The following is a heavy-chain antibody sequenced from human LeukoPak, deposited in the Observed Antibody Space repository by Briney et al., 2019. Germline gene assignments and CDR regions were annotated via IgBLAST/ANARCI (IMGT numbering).Heavy chain of an antibody. CDR1: GASIISGRNY. D-gene: IGHD3-22*01. J-gene: IGHJ3*02. Sequence: SETLSLTCNVSGASIISGRNYWAWIRQSPGKGLEWIGSIYYSGSSYYNPSLQSRVSISVDTSKNHISLKLFSLTAADTALYYCARSPRGLLLHDAFDIWGQGTMVTVSS. V-gene: IGHV4-39*02. CDR2: IYYSGSS. CDR3: ARSPRGLLLHDAFDI.